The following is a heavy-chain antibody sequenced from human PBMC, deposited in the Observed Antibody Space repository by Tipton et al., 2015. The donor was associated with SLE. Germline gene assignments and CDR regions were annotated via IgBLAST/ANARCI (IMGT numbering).Heavy chain of an antibody. CDR2: INHSGST. Sequence: TLSLTCAVYGGSFSGYYWSWIRQPPGKGLEWIGEINHSGSTNYNPSLKSRVTISVDTSKNQLSLKLSSVTAADTAVYYCAKIYSKGAFDIWGQGTMVTVSS. J-gene: IGHJ3*02. D-gene: IGHD2-21*01. CDR3: AKIYSKGAFDI. V-gene: IGHV4-34*01. CDR1: GGSFSGYY.